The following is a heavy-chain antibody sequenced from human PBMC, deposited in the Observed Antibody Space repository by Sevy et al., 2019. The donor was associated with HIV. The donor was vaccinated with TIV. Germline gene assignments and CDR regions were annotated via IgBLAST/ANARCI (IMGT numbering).Heavy chain of an antibody. D-gene: IGHD6-6*01. J-gene: IGHJ6*02. CDR2: ISSSSSYK. Sequence: GGSLRLSCAASGFTFSDYYMSWIRQAPGKGLEWVSYISSSSSYKNYADSVKGRFTISRDNAKNSLYLQMNSLRAEDTAVYYCVRDFAIAVRPSHYGMDVWGQGTTVTVSS. CDR3: VRDFAIAVRPSHYGMDV. CDR1: GFTFSDYY. V-gene: IGHV3-11*06.